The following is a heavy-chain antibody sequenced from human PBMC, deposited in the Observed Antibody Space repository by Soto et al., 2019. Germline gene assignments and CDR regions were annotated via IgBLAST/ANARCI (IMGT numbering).Heavy chain of an antibody. CDR1: GGSISSGGYY. V-gene: IGHV4-31*03. D-gene: IGHD5-18*01. Sequence: SETLSLTCTVSGGSISSGGYYWSWIRQHPGKGLEWIGYIYYSGSTYYNPSLKSRVTISVDTSKNQFSLKLSSVTAADTAVYYCATSVQDTAMVDDAFDIWGQGTMVTVSS. J-gene: IGHJ3*02. CDR2: IYYSGST. CDR3: ATSVQDTAMVDDAFDI.